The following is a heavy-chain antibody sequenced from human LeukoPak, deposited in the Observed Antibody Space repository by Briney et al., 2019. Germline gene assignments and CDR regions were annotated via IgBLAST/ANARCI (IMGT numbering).Heavy chain of an antibody. V-gene: IGHV1-24*01. Sequence: ASVNLAWKVSGYTLAELSMRWVRQAPGRVLEWMGGFHLEDGETVYAQKFEGRVTMTEDTSTDTAYMELSSLRSEDTAVYYCATSGPTAGYYYYGMDVWGQGTTVTVSS. CDR3: ATSGPTAGYYYYGMDV. D-gene: IGHD2-15*01. CDR1: GYTLAELS. J-gene: IGHJ6*02. CDR2: FHLEDGET.